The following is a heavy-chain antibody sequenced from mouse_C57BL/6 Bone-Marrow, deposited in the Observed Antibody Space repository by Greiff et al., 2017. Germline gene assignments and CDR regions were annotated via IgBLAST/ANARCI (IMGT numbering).Heavy chain of an antibody. V-gene: IGHV14-3*01. Sequence: DVQLQESVAELVRPGASVKLSCTASGFTFKNTYMHWVKQRPEQGLEWIGRIDPSNGNTNYAPKFQGKATLTVDTSSNTAYMPLRSLTSSDTAIESCGRIPAYYSGSSYGYAMDYWGQGTSVTVSS. CDR2: IDPSNGNT. D-gene: IGHD1-1*01. J-gene: IGHJ4*01. CDR1: GFTFKNTY. CDR3: GRIPAYYSGSSYGYAMDY.